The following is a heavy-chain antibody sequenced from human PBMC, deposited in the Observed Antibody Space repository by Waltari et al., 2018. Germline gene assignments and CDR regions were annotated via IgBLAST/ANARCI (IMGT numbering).Heavy chain of an antibody. CDR2: TRNKENSYST. V-gene: IGHV3-72*01. D-gene: IGHD2-2*02. CDR3: VRSYTASPMDV. J-gene: IGHJ6*02. Sequence: EVQVVASGGDLVQPGGSLRLSCAGSGFTFSDHYIDWVRQAPGKGREWLGLTRNKENSYSTVYAASVKGRFTISRDDSKNLAYLQMNSLGIDDTAIYYCVRSYTASPMDVWGQGTTVTVSS. CDR1: GFTFSDHY.